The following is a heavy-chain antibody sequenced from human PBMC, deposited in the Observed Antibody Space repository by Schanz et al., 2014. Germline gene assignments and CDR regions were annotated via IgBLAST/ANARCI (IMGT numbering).Heavy chain of an antibody. D-gene: IGHD2-2*01. J-gene: IGHJ3*02. CDR1: GYTFSFTSYN. V-gene: IGHV1-46*01. CDR2: INSSGGGT. CDR3: ARGTMPGTFDI. Sequence: QVQVEQSGPEVKKPGASVTVSCQASGYTFSFTSYNVHWVRQAPGQGLEWMGYINSSGGGTSYAQQFQGRVTFTADKSTSTAYMELSSLRYEDTALYYCARGTMPGTFDIWGQGTMVTVSS.